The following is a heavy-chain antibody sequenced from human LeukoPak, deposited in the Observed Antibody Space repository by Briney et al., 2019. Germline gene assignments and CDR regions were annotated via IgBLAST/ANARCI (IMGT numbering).Heavy chain of an antibody. CDR1: GGSISSSNW. Sequence: PSETLSLTCAVSGGSISSSNWWSWVRQPPGKGLEWIGEIYHSGSTNYNPSLKSRVTISVDKSKNQFSLSLNSVTAADTAVYYCTRDTYYDLWRSSDIWGQGTMVTVSS. CDR3: TRDTYYDLWRSSDI. D-gene: IGHD3-3*01. V-gene: IGHV4-4*02. J-gene: IGHJ3*02. CDR2: IYHSGST.